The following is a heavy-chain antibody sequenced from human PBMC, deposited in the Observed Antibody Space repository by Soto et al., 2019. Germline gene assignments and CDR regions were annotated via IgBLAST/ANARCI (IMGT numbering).Heavy chain of an antibody. Sequence: EVKLLESGGGLAQPGGSLRLSCVGSGFTFDSYAISWVRQAPGERLQWIAAISGSADGTDYAHSVRGRFTISRDNAKKTAHLQMDSVRVEDTAVYFCAKDTVGGYSFWSGYYSDGLDVWGQGTLVTVS. CDR3: AKDTVGGYSFWSGYYSDGLDV. CDR2: ISGSADGT. V-gene: IGHV3-23*01. D-gene: IGHD3-3*01. J-gene: IGHJ3*01. CDR1: GFTFDSYA.